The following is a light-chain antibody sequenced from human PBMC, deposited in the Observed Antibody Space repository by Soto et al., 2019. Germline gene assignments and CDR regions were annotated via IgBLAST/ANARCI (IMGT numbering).Light chain of an antibody. J-gene: IGLJ2*01. Sequence: QSALTQPASVSGSPGQSITISCTGTSSDVGGYNYVSWYQQHPGKAPKLMIYDVSNRPSGVSNRFSGSKSGNTASLTISGLQAEDEADYYCSSSTTSSTLHVVFGGGPKLTVL. CDR2: DVS. CDR1: SSDVGGYNY. CDR3: SSSTTSSTLHVV. V-gene: IGLV2-14*01.